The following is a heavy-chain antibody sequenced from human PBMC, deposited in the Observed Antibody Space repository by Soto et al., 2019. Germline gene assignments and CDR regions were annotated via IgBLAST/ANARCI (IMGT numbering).Heavy chain of an antibody. CDR1: GVTFRSYA. V-gene: IGHV3-23*01. Sequence: PEGTLRLACTASGVTFRSYAMRWVRKAPGKGLEWVTAINGGSTTYYADSVKGRFTISRDNSKNTLYLQMNSLRAEDTAVYYCAKDKDWSGVYGMDVWGQGTTVTVSS. CDR3: AKDKDWSGVYGMDV. J-gene: IGHJ6*02. D-gene: IGHD3-3*01. CDR2: INGGSTT.